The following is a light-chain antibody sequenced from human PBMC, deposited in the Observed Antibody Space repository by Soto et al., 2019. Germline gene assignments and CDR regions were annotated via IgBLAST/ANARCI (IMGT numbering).Light chain of an antibody. CDR3: TSYAGRYTYV. V-gene: IGLV2-14*01. CDR1: SSDIGRYNY. J-gene: IGLJ1*01. Sequence: QSVLTQPAAVSGPPGQSITISCTGTSSDIGRYNYVSWYQQHPGKAPKLVIYEVRNRPSGISNRFSASKSGNTASLTISGLQAEDEADYYCTSYAGRYTYVFGTGTKLTVL. CDR2: EVR.